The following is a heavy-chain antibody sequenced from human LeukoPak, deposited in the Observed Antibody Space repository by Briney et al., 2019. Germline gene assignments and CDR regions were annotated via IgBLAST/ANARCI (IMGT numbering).Heavy chain of an antibody. CDR2: IYSSGSA. J-gene: IGHJ6*03. CDR1: SDSMTYIF. CDR3: ARESMYDYGDGNYFFYYLDV. Sequence: PSETLSLTCNFSSDSMTYIFWSWIRQPAGKGLEWIGRIYSSGSAHYNPSLKSRVTMSVGTSKNQFSLNLSSVTAADTAVYYCARESMYDYGDGNYFFYYLDVWGQGTTVTVSS. V-gene: IGHV4-4*07. D-gene: IGHD4-17*01.